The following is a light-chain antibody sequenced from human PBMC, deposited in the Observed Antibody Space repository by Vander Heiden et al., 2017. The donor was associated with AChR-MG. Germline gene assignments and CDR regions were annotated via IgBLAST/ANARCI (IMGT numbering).Light chain of an antibody. V-gene: IGKV3-20*01. CDR2: GAS. Sequence: EIVLTQSPGTLSLFPGERATLPCRASQSVSSSYLAWYQQKPGQAPRLLIYGASSRATGIPDRFSGSGSGTDFTLTISIMEPEDFAVYYCQQYGLTFGQGTRLEIK. CDR1: QSVSSSY. CDR3: QQYGLT. J-gene: IGKJ5*01.